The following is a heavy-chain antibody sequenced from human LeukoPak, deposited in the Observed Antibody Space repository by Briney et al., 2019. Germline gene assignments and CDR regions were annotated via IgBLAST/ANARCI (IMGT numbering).Heavy chain of an antibody. J-gene: IGHJ5*02. Sequence: DPSETLSLTCTVSGGSISSYYWSWIRQPAGKGLEWIGRIYTSGSTNYNPSLKSRVTMSVDTSKNQFSLKLSSVTAADTAVYYCARDAYYYDSSGENWFDPWGQETLVTVSS. D-gene: IGHD3-22*01. CDR2: IYTSGST. CDR1: GGSISSYY. CDR3: ARDAYYYDSSGENWFDP. V-gene: IGHV4-4*07.